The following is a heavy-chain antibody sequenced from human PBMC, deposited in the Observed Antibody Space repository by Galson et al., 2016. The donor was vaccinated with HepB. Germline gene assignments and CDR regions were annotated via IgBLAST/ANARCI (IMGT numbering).Heavy chain of an antibody. CDR2: IYPGASDT. Sequence: QSGAEVKKPGESLKISCKGSGYRFTSYWIGWVRQMPGIGLEWMGVIYPGASDTTYSPSFQGQVTISADKSISTAYLQWSSLRASDTAMYYCARYCGGDCHDAFDIWGQGTLVTVSS. V-gene: IGHV5-51*01. D-gene: IGHD2-21*02. CDR1: GYRFTSYW. J-gene: IGHJ3*02. CDR3: ARYCGGDCHDAFDI.